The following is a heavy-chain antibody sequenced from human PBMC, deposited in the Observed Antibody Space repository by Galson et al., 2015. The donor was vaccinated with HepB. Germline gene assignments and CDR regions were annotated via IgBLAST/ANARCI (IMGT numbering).Heavy chain of an antibody. V-gene: IGHV1-18*01. CDR2: ISAYNGNT. Sequence: SVKVSCKASGYTFTSYGISWVRQAPGQGLEWMGWISAYNGNTNYAQKLQGRVTMTTDTSTSTAYMELRSLRSDDTAVYYCARVYCSGGSCYFNWFDPWGQGTLVTVSS. CDR3: ARVYCSGGSCYFNWFDP. CDR1: GYTFTSYG. J-gene: IGHJ5*02. D-gene: IGHD2-15*01.